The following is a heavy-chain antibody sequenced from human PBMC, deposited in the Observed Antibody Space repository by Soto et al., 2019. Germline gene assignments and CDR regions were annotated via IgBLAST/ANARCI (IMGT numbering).Heavy chain of an antibody. D-gene: IGHD2-2*03. V-gene: IGHV3-73*02. CDR2: IRSKANNYAT. Sequence: EVQLVESGGGLVQPGGSLKLSCAASGFTFSDSTLHWFRQVSGKGLEWIGRIRSKANNYATTYSASVPGRFTISREDSKTTAYLQMNSQTTDDTDVYYCTRPRMDWHWFDTWGQRHMVIVS. CDR1: GFTFSDST. CDR3: TRPRMDWHWFDT. J-gene: IGHJ5*02.